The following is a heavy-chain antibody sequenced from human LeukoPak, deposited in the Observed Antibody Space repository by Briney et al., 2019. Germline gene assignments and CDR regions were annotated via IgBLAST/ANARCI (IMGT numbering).Heavy chain of an antibody. J-gene: IGHJ3*02. CDR3: ARLLKYSDILTVYSDLPAFDI. CDR2: IYTSGST. D-gene: IGHD3-9*01. Sequence: SETLSLTCTVSGGSISSYYWSWIRQPAGKGLEWIGRIYTSGSTNYNPSLKSRVTMSVDTSKNQFSLKLSSVTAADTAVYYCARLLKYSDILTVYSDLPAFDIWAQGTMVTVSS. V-gene: IGHV4-4*07. CDR1: GGSISSYY.